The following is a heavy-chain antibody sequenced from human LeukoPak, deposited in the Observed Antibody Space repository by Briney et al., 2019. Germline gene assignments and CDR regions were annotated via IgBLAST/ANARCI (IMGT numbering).Heavy chain of an antibody. CDR3: ARGVGWYPPYYFDY. CDR1: GFTFNSYT. D-gene: IGHD6-19*01. Sequence: GGSLRLSCAASGFTFNSYTMNWVRQAPGKGLEWVSSISSSSSYIYYADSVKGRFTISRDNAKNSLYLQMNSLRAEDTAVYYCARGVGWYPPYYFDYWGQGTLVTVSS. V-gene: IGHV3-21*01. CDR2: ISSSSSYI. J-gene: IGHJ4*02.